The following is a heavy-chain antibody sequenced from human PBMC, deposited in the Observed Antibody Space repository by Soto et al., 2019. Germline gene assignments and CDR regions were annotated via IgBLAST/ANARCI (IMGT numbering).Heavy chain of an antibody. Sequence: QVQLVQSGAEVKKPGASVKVSCKASGYTFTSYYISWVRQAPGQGLEWMGWISGYNGNTNYAQKLQGRVTMTTDTTTSTAYMEXXXXRSDXXXVXXXXXXXXPSXNWGQGTLVTVSS. CDR2: ISGYNGNT. CDR3: XXXXXPSXN. D-gene: IGHD2-2*01. V-gene: IGHV1-18*01. CDR1: GYTFTSYY. J-gene: IGHJ4*02.